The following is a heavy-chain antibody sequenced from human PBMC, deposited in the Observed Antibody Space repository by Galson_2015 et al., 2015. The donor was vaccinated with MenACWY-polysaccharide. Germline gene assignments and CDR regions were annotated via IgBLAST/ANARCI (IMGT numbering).Heavy chain of an antibody. CDR2: IWYDGSEY. CDR3: ARGHYGLDV. J-gene: IGHJ6*02. CDR1: GYRFSSYG. V-gene: IGHV3-33*01. Sequence: SLRLSCAASGYRFSSYGIHWVRQAPGRGLEWVAVIWYDGSEYYYGDSVEGRFTISRDNSKNMAYLQMNSLRAEDTAVYSCARGHYGLDVWGQGTTVIVSS.